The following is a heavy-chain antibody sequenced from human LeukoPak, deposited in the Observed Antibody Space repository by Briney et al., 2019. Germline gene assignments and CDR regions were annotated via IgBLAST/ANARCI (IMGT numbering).Heavy chain of an antibody. CDR2: INPSGGST. J-gene: IGHJ5*02. V-gene: IGHV1-46*01. D-gene: IGHD3-22*01. CDR3: ARDGYYDGRKNWFDP. CDR1: GYTFTSYY. Sequence: ASVKASCKASGYTFTSYYMHWVRQAPGQGLEWMGIINPSGGSTSYAQKFQGRVTMTRDTSTSTVYMELSSLRSEDTAVYYCARDGYYDGRKNWFDPWGQGTLVTVSS.